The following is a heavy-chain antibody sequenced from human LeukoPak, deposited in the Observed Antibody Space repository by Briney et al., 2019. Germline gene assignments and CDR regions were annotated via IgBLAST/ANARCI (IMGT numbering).Heavy chain of an antibody. CDR1: GYTFISYV. CDR2: ISAYNVNT. V-gene: IGHV1-18*01. D-gene: IGHD4-11*01. CDR3: ARVPVSGPGARFDY. Sequence: ASLKVSSMASGYTFISYVISGVRPAPGQGLESMAWISAYNVNTNDAQKLQGRVTMTTDTSTTTAYMELRSLRSDDTAVYYCARVPVSGPGARFDYWGQGTLVTVSS. J-gene: IGHJ4*02.